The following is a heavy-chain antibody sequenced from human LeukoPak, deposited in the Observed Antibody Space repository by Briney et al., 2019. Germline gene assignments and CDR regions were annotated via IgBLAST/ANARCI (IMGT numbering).Heavy chain of an antibody. D-gene: IGHD5-24*01. Sequence: PGGSLRLSCAASGFRFSDYSMNWVRQAPGKGLEWISYIGISSGNTNYADSVKGRFTISGDQAKNSLYLQMNSLRVEDTAVYYCARDYKYAFDNWGQGTLVTVSS. CDR3: ARDYKYAFDN. J-gene: IGHJ4*02. CDR1: GFRFSDYS. CDR2: IGISSGNT. V-gene: IGHV3-48*01.